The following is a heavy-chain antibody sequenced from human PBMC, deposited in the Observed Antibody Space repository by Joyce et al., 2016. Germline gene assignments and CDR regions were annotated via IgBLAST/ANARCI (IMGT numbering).Heavy chain of an antibody. CDR1: GGSFNGYF. Sequence: QVQLQQWGAGLLKPSETLSLTCAVKGGSFNGYFWTWIRPSPGKGLRRFGENNNSGSASHNPSLKSRVNISVDTSSNRFSLNLNSMTAADTAVYYCARAVATVTGYYRGPFDYWGQGTLVTVSS. J-gene: IGHJ4*01. CDR3: ARAVATVTGYYRGPFDY. V-gene: IGHV4-34*01. D-gene: IGHD3-9*01. CDR2: NNNSGSA.